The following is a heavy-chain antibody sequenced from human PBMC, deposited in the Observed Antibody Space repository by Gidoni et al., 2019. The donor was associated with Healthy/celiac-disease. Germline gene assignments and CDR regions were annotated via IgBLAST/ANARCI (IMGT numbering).Heavy chain of an antibody. D-gene: IGHD3-22*01. CDR2: IYWDDDK. J-gene: IGHJ6*02. CDR1: GFSLSTSGVG. CDR3: AHALYYDSSGSSYYGMDV. Sequence: QITLKESGPTLVKPTQTLTLTCTFSGFSLSTSGVGVGWIRQPPGKALEWLALIYWDDDKRSSPSLKIRLTITKDTSKNQVVLTMTNMDPVDTATYYWAHALYYDSSGSSYYGMDVWGQGTTVTVSS. V-gene: IGHV2-5*02.